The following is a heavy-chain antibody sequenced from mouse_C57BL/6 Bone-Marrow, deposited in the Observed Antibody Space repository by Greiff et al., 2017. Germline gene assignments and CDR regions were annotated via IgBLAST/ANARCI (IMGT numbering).Heavy chain of an antibody. CDR3: TRDRDGNYSYWYFDV. CDR2: ISSGGDYI. Sequence: EVQLVESGEGLVKPGGSLKLSCAASGFTFSSYAMSWVRQTPEKRLEWVAYISSGGDYIYYADTVKGRFTISRDNARNTLYLQMSSLKSEDTAMYYCTRDRDGNYSYWYFDVWGTGTTVTVSS. J-gene: IGHJ1*03. D-gene: IGHD2-1*01. CDR1: GFTFSSYA. V-gene: IGHV5-9-1*02.